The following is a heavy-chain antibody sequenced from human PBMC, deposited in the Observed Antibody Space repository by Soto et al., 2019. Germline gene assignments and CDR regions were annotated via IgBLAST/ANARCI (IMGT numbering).Heavy chain of an antibody. CDR1: GFTFSSYS. D-gene: IGHD3-9*01. CDR3: ASGLLRYFDWPRMDV. V-gene: IGHV3-21*01. CDR2: ISSSSSYI. J-gene: IGHJ6*02. Sequence: LRLSCAASGFTFSSYSMNWVRQAPGKGLEWVSSISSSSSYIYYADSVKGRFTISRDNAKNSLYLQMNSLRAEDTAVYYCASGLLRYFDWPRMDVWGQGTTVTVSS.